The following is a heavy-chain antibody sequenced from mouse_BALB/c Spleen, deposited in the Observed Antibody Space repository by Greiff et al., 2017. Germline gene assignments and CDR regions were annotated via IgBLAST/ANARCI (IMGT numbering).Heavy chain of an antibody. CDR3: AREGKAAWFAY. V-gene: IGHV14-3*02. J-gene: IGHJ3*01. CDR1: GFNIKDTY. Sequence: EVMLVESGAELVKPGASVKLSCTASGFNIKDTYMHWVKQRPEQGLEWIGRIDPANGNTKYDPKFQGKATITADTSSNTAYLQLSSLTSEDTAVYYCAREGKAAWFAYWGQGTLVTVSA. CDR2: IDPANGNT.